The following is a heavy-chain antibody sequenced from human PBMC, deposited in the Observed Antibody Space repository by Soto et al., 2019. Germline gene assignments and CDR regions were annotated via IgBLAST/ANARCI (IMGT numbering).Heavy chain of an antibody. CDR2: IRSKSDGGTT. J-gene: IGHJ4*02. CDR1: GLTFNNAW. D-gene: IGHD1-26*01. Sequence: PGGSLRLSCVASGLTFNNAWMNWVRQAPGKGLEWVGRIRSKSDGGTTDYAAPAKGRFTISRDDSKNMVDLQMSSLKTEDTAIYYCTTYSGAAFEYWGQGALVTVSS. CDR3: TTYSGAAFEY. V-gene: IGHV3-15*01.